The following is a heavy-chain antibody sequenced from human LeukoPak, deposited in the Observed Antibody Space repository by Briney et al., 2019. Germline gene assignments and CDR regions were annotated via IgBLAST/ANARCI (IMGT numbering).Heavy chain of an antibody. J-gene: IGHJ4*02. CDR1: GFTFSSYG. CDR2: IWYDGSNK. V-gene: IGHV3-33*01. Sequence: GGSLRLSCAASGFTFSSYGMHWVRQAPGKGLEWVAVIWYDGSNKYYADSVKGRFTISRDNSKNTLYLQMNSLRAEDTAVYYCARDGGYYYGSGSYMDYWGQGTLVTVSS. CDR3: ARDGGYYYGSGSYMDY. D-gene: IGHD3-10*01.